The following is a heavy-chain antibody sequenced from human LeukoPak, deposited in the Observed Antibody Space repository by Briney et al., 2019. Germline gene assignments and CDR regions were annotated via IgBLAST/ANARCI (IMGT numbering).Heavy chain of an antibody. V-gene: IGHV3-30*04. CDR1: GFTFGDYV. CDR3: ARDFYDFH. CDR2: ISYDGSNK. Sequence: GGSLRLSCTASGFTFGDYVMGWVRQAPGKGLEWVAVISYDGSNKYYADSVKGRFTISRDDSKSTLYLQMNSLRVEDTAVYYCARDFYDFHWGQGTLVTVSS. D-gene: IGHD3-3*01. J-gene: IGHJ4*02.